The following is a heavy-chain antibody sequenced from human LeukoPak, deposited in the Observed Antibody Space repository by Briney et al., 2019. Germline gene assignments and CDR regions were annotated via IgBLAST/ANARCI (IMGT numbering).Heavy chain of an antibody. CDR2: ISYDGSNK. V-gene: IGHV3-30-3*01. CDR3: AKDRRVLEQSNWFDP. Sequence: GGSLRLSCAASGFTFSSYAMEWVRQAPGKGLEWVAVISYDGSNKYYADSVKGRLTISRDNSKNTPYLQMNSLRTEDTAVYYCAKDRRVLEQSNWFDPWGQGTLVTVSS. D-gene: IGHD3-3*01. CDR1: GFTFSSYA. J-gene: IGHJ5*02.